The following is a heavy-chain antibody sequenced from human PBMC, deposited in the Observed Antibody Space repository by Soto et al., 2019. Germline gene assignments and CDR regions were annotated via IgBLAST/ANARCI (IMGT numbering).Heavy chain of an antibody. CDR1: GGSLDNYY. V-gene: IGHV4-59*08. J-gene: IGHJ5*02. CDR2: IYYKGTT. Sequence: QVQLHESGPGLVKPSETLSLSCSVSGGSLDNYYWTWIRQPPGKGLEFIGYIYYKGTTTYNPSLNSRVAISIDTSKNQFSLQLTSVIAADTAIYYCARLGDYYQSLGTWGRGTLVTVSS. CDR3: ARLGDYYQSLGT. D-gene: IGHD3-22*01.